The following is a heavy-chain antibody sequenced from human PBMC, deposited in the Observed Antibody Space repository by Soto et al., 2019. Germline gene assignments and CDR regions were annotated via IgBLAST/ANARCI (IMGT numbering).Heavy chain of an antibody. CDR3: AGYIYGQGFKA. CDR1: GDTFTNFD. J-gene: IGHJ5*02. D-gene: IGHD5-18*01. V-gene: IGHV1-8*01. Sequence: QVQLVQSGAEVKKPGASVKVSCKASGDTFTNFDLNWVRQATGKGLEWMGWMRANSGDTGQAQKFQGRVSMTRSTSISTAYMELSSLRAEDTAVYYFAGYIYGQGFKAWGQGTLVIVSS. CDR2: MRANSGDT.